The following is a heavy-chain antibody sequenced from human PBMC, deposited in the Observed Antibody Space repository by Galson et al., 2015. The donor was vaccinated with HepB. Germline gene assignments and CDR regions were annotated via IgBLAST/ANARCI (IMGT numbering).Heavy chain of an antibody. CDR3: ARDIGYYDSSGYQAAWYFDL. J-gene: IGHJ2*01. CDR1: GYTFTSYY. V-gene: IGHV1-46*01. D-gene: IGHD3-22*01. Sequence: SVKVFCKASGYTFTSYYMHWVRQAPGQGLEWMGIINPSGGSTSYAQKFQGRVTMTRDTSTSTVYMELSSLRSEDTAVYYCARDIGYYDSSGYQAAWYFDLWGRGTLVTVSS. CDR2: INPSGGST.